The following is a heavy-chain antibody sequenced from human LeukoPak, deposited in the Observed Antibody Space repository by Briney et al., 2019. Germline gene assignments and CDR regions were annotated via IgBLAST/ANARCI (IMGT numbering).Heavy chain of an antibody. J-gene: IGHJ1*01. CDR3: ARVYCTNGVCYNFGVEYFQH. D-gene: IGHD2-8*01. CDR2: IYHSGST. V-gene: IGHV4-30-2*01. CDR1: GGSISSGGYS. Sequence: PSQTLSLTCAVSGGSISSGGYSWSWIRQPPGKGLEWIGYIYHSGSTYYNPSLKSRVTISVDRSKNQFSLKLSSVTAADTAVYYCARVYCTNGVCYNFGVEYFQHWGQGTLVTVSS.